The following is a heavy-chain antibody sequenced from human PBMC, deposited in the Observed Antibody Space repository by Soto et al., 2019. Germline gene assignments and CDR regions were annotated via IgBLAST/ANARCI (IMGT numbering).Heavy chain of an antibody. J-gene: IGHJ6*02. CDR2: ISAYNGNT. V-gene: IGHV1-18*01. Sequence: QIQLVQSGGEVKKPGASVKVSCKSSGYNFISHSITWVRQAPGQGLEWMGRISAYNGNTNYAQKRQGRVTMTTDTSTNTAYMELRSLRSDDTAVYYCARGAFCGGAPGCRDMDVWGQGTTVTVSS. CDR3: ARGAFCGGAPGCRDMDV. D-gene: IGHD2-21*01. CDR1: GYNFISHS.